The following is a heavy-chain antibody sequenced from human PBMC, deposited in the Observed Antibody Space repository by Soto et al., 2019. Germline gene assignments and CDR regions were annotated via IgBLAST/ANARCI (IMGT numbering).Heavy chain of an antibody. CDR1: GSTLAGKP. V-gene: IGHV3-23*01. Sequence: EVQLLESGGGLVQPGGSWGLSGAASGSTLAGKPRTWFARAPGKGLEWVSAISGSGGSTYYADSVKGRFTISRDNSKNTLYLQMNSLRAEDTAVYYCARSLYSYGTDYWGQGTLVTVSS. CDR3: ARSLYSYGTDY. CDR2: ISGSGGST. J-gene: IGHJ4*02. D-gene: IGHD5-18*01.